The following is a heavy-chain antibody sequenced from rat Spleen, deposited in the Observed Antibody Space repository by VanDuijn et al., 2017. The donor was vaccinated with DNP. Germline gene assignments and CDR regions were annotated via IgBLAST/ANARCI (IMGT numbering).Heavy chain of an antibody. CDR3: TRVQLGYYALDA. V-gene: IGHV5S13*01. D-gene: IGHD5-1*01. Sequence: EVQLVESGGGLVQPGRSLKLSCAASGFIFNNYGMHWVRQVPGKGLEWVASITSSGGSTYYPDSVKGRFTISRDNAENTVYLQMNSRNSEDTATYYCTRVQLGYYALDAWGQGTSVTVSS. CDR2: ITSSGGST. J-gene: IGHJ4*01. CDR1: GFIFNNYG.